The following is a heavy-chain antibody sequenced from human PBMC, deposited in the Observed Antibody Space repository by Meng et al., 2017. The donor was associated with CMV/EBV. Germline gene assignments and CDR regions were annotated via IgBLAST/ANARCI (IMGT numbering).Heavy chain of an antibody. J-gene: IGHJ6*02. Sequence: GESLKIPRAASGFTFSDYYMSWIRQAPGKGLEWVSYISSSGSTIHYADAVKGRFTISRDNAKNSLYLQMNSLRAEDTAVYYCAREAVDDFWSGYYYYGMDVWGQGTTVTVSS. CDR3: AREAVDDFWSGYYYYGMDV. D-gene: IGHD3-3*01. CDR1: GFTFSDYY. V-gene: IGHV3-11*01. CDR2: ISSSGSTI.